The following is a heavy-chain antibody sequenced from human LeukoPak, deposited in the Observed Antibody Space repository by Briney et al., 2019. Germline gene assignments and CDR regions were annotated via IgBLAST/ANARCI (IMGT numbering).Heavy chain of an antibody. Sequence: GSLRLSCAASGFTFSAYWMHWARQAPGKGLVWVSRINGDGSSTSYAESVKGRFIISRDNAKNTLHLQMNSLRDEDTAVYYCARDLELAYYDSSGYDYWGQGTLVTASS. V-gene: IGHV3-74*01. CDR3: ARDLELAYYDSSGYDY. CDR1: GFTFSAYW. CDR2: INGDGSST. D-gene: IGHD3-22*01. J-gene: IGHJ4*02.